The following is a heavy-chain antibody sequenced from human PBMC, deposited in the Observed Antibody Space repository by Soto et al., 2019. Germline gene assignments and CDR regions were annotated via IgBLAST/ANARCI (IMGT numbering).Heavy chain of an antibody. V-gene: IGHV3-21*01. CDR2: INGRSNYK. CDR3: EREDGIVGGTSAFDY. D-gene: IGHD1-26*01. CDR1: GFTFSTYT. Sequence: EVQVVESGGGLVKPGGSLRLSCASSGFTFSTYTMNWVRQAPGKGLERVSSINGRSNYKYYTDSVKGRFTISRDNAKNSLYLQMNRLRAEDTAVYYCEREDGIVGGTSAFDYWGLGTLVTVSS. J-gene: IGHJ4*02.